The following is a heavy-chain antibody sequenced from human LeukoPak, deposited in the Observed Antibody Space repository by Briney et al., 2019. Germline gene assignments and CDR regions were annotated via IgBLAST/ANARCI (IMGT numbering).Heavy chain of an antibody. Sequence: KPSETLSLTCTVSGDSISSSLFYWGWLRQPPGKGLEWIGSIHYSGSTYYNPSLKSRVTISVDTSKTQFSLKLNSVAAADTAVYYCARDHGSSNWYYYWGQGTLVTVSS. CDR1: GDSISSSLFY. J-gene: IGHJ4*02. V-gene: IGHV4-39*07. CDR2: IHYSGST. D-gene: IGHD6-13*01. CDR3: ARDHGSSNWYYY.